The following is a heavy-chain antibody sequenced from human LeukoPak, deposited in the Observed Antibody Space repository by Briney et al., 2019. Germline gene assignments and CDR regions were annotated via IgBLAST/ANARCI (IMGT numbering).Heavy chain of an antibody. CDR1: GFTVSSNY. CDR3: ARGVDTAMVGANWFDP. D-gene: IGHD5-18*01. Sequence: GGSLRLSCAASGFTVSSNYMSWVRQAPGKGLEWVSVIYSGGSTYYADSVKGRFTISRDNSKNTLYLQMNSLRAEDTAVYYCARGVDTAMVGANWFDPWGQGTLVTVSS. CDR2: IYSGGST. J-gene: IGHJ5*02. V-gene: IGHV3-66*01.